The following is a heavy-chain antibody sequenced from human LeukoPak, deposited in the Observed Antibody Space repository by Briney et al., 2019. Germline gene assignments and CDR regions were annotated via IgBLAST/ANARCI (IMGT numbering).Heavy chain of an antibody. CDR2: IYHSGST. V-gene: IGHV4-38-2*02. Sequence: KSSETLSLTCTVSGYSISSGYYWGWIRQPPGKGLEWIGSIYHSGSTYYNPSLKSRVTISVDTSKNQFSLKLSSVTAADTAVYYCARGGYCSGGSCYISYYGMDVWGQGTTVTVSS. J-gene: IGHJ6*02. CDR3: ARGGYCSGGSCYISYYGMDV. CDR1: GYSISSGYY. D-gene: IGHD2-15*01.